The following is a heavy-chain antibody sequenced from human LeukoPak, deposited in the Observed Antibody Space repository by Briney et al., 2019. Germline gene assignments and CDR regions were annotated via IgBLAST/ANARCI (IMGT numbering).Heavy chain of an antibody. Sequence: PSETLSLTCAVYGGSFSDYYRSWIRQPPGKGLEWIGEINHSGSTNYNPSLKSRVTISIDTSKNQFSLKLRSVTAADTAVYYCARGQRYDFWSGYLDYWGQGTLVTVSS. V-gene: IGHV4-34*01. J-gene: IGHJ4*02. D-gene: IGHD3-3*01. CDR3: ARGQRYDFWSGYLDY. CDR2: INHSGST. CDR1: GGSFSDYY.